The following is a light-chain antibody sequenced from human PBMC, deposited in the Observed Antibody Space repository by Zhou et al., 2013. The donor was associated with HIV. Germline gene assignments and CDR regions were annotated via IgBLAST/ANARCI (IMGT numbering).Light chain of an antibody. Sequence: ELVLTQSPATLSLSPGDRATLSCRASHGISAYLAWYQQKPGQAPRLLIYDASNRATGVPARFSGSGSGTDFSLTISSLEPEDFAVYYCHHCTNWPRGPFGQGTRLEIK. CDR1: HGISAY. J-gene: IGKJ2*01. CDR3: HHCTNWPRGP. CDR2: DAS. V-gene: IGKV3-11*01.